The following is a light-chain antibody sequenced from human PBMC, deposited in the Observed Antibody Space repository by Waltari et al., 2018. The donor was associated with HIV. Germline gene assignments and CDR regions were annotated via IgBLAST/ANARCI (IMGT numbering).Light chain of an antibody. V-gene: IGKV3-11*01. Sequence: VLTQSPATLALSPGERATLSCRASQSVSTYLAWYQQRPGQAPRLLIYNASSRATAIPARFIGSGSCTDFTLTISNLEPEDFAVYFCQKRNSWPLTFGGGTKVEI. CDR1: QSVSTY. CDR2: NAS. CDR3: QKRNSWPLT. J-gene: IGKJ4*01.